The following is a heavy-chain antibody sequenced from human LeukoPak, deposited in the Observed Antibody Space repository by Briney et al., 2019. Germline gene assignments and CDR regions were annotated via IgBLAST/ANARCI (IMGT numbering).Heavy chain of an antibody. CDR3: AKAGSSNWYLDY. D-gene: IGHD6-13*01. V-gene: IGHV3-23*01. Sequence: GGSLRLSCAASGFTFSSYAMSWVRQAPGKGLEWVSVISGSGGHTYYSDSVKGRFTISRDNSKNTLSLQMNSLRAEDTAVYYSAKAGSSNWYLDYWGQGTLVTVSS. CDR1: GFTFSSYA. CDR2: ISGSGGHT. J-gene: IGHJ4*02.